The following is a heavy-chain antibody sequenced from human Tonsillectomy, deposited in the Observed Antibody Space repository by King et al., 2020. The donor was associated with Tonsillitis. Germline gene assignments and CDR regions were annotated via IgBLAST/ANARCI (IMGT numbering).Heavy chain of an antibody. Sequence: VQLVESGAEVKKPGASGKVSCKASGYTFNSDGISWVRQAPGQGREWMGWISAYNGNKKYAQKHQGRVTMATDRSTSTAYMELRSLRSDDTAVYYCARAGSGYYPDFDYWGQGTLVTVSS. D-gene: IGHD3-3*01. CDR1: GYTFNSDG. J-gene: IGHJ4*02. V-gene: IGHV1-18*01. CDR3: ARAGSGYYPDFDY. CDR2: ISAYNGNK.